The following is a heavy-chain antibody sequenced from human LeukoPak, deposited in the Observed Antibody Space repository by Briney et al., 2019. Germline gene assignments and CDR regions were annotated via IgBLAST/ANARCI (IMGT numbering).Heavy chain of an antibody. CDR3: ARCSDLSWFDP. CDR1: GGSISSSSYS. Sequence: PSETLSLTCTVSGGSISSSSYSWGWIRQPPGKGLEWIGSIYYSGSTYYNPSLKSRVTISVDTSKNQFSLKLSSVTAADTAVYYCARCSDLSWFDPWGQGTLVTVSS. J-gene: IGHJ5*02. D-gene: IGHD5-12*01. V-gene: IGHV4-39*01. CDR2: IYYSGST.